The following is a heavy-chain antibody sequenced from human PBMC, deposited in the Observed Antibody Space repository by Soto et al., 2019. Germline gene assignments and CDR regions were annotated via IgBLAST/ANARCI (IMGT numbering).Heavy chain of an antibody. CDR2: THHSEST. J-gene: IGHJ4*02. V-gene: IGHV4-30-2*01. CDR1: GGSISSGDYS. CDR3: ARGRLDVGTYYLDY. D-gene: IGHD5-12*01. Sequence: QLQLQESHSGLVKPSQTLSLTCAVSGGSISSGDYSWSWIRQPPGKGLEWIGYTHHSESTYYNASLKSRVTISVDRSKNQFSLKLSSVTAADTAVYYCARGRLDVGTYYLDYWGQGTLVTVSS.